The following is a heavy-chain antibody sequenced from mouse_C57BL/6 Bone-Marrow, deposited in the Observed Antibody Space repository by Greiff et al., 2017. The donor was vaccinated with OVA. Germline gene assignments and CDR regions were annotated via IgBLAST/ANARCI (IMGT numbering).Heavy chain of an antibody. Sequence: LEESGAELVRPGTSVKMSCKASGYTFTNYWIGWAKQRPGHGLEWIGDIYPGGGYTNYNEKFKGKATLTADKSSSTAYMQFSSLTSEDSAIYYCARWDYYLSSFDVWGTGTTVTVSS. D-gene: IGHD1-1*01. CDR2: IYPGGGYT. CDR1: GYTFTNYW. J-gene: IGHJ1*03. V-gene: IGHV1-63*01. CDR3: ARWDYYLSSFDV.